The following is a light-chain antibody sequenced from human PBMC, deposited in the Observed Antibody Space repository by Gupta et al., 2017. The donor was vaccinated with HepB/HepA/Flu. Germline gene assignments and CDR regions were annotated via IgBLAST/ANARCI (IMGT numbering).Light chain of an antibody. J-gene: IGKJ4*01. V-gene: IGKV4-1*01. Sequence: DIVMTQSPDSLTVSLGERATIKCKSSQSLLYTANNKNYLVWYQQKPGQPPKLLFYWASTRDSGVPDRFSGSGSGTDFTLTISSLQAEDVAVYYCQQYYNTPFTFGGGTKVEIK. CDR2: WAS. CDR1: QSLLYTANNKNY. CDR3: QQYYNTPFT.